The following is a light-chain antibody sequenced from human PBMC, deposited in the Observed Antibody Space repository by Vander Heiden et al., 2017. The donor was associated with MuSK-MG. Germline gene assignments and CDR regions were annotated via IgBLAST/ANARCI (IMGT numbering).Light chain of an antibody. V-gene: IGKV3D-20*01. CDR2: GAS. CDR1: QSVRSSY. CDR3: HQYGTSSFT. J-gene: IGKJ3*01. Sequence: IVFTHAPATLSLSPGERATLSCGASQSVRSSYLAWYQQRPGQAPRLLIYGASKRATGIPDRFSGSGSGTDFTLTINRLEPEDFAVYYCHQYGTSSFTFGHGTKVDIK.